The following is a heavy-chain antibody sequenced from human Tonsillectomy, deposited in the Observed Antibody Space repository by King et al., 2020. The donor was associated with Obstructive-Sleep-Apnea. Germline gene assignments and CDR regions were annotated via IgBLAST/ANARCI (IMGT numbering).Heavy chain of an antibody. CDR3: AKDHGYSGAQYYFDY. V-gene: IGHV3-30*18. CDR1: GFTFSNFA. J-gene: IGHJ4*02. CDR2: ILHDENSK. Sequence: VQLVESGGGVVQPERSLRLFCAASGFTFSNFAMHWVRQAPGKGLEWVAVILHDENSKYYADSVKGRFTISRDSSKNTLFLQMNSLRPEDTAVYYCAKDHGYSGAQYYFDYWGQGTLVTVSS. D-gene: IGHD6-25*01.